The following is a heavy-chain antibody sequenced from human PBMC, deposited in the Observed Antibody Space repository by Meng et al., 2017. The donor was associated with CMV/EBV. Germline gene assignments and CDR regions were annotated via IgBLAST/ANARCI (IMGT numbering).Heavy chain of an antibody. CDR1: GYTFTSYG. V-gene: IGHV1-18*01. J-gene: IGHJ5*02. Sequence: ASVKVSCKASGYTFTSYGISWVRQAPGQGLEWMGWISAYNGNTNYAQKLQGRVTMNTDTSTSTAYMELRSLRSDDTAVYYCARDFGQLRFLEWLSRTWFDPWGQGTLVTVSS. CDR3: ARDFGQLRFLEWLSRTWFDP. D-gene: IGHD3-3*01. CDR2: ISAYNGNT.